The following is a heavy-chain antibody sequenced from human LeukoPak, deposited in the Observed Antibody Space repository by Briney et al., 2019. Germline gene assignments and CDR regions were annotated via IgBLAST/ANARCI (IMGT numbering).Heavy chain of an antibody. J-gene: IGHJ5*02. CDR2: INPNSGGT. Sequence: GASVKVSCKASGYTFTGYYMHWVRQAPGQGLEWMGWINPNSGGTNYAQKFQGRVTMTRDTSISTAYMELSRLRSDDTAVYYCARPFDYYGSGSYSKEQYNWFDPWGQGTLVTVSS. V-gene: IGHV1-2*02. D-gene: IGHD3-10*01. CDR1: GYTFTGYY. CDR3: ARPFDYYGSGSYSKEQYNWFDP.